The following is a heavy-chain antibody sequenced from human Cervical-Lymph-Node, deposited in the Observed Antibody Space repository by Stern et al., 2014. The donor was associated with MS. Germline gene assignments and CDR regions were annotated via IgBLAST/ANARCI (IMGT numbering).Heavy chain of an antibody. CDR1: GFNFNNYG. Sequence: VQLVESGGDVVQPGRSLRLSCGASGFNFNNYGMHWVRQAPVKGLEWVATISSTGNNQYYADSVKGRFAISIDKSRNSVHLEMNSLRPEDTAVYYCAKSPYWGQGTLVSVST. J-gene: IGHJ4*02. V-gene: IGHV3-30*18. CDR2: ISSTGNNQ. CDR3: AKSPY.